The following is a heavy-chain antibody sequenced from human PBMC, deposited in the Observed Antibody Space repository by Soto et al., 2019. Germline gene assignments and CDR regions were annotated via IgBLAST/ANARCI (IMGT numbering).Heavy chain of an antibody. V-gene: IGHV1-8*01. CDR1: GYSFTNND. CDR3: ARMATFGSLNWFDP. J-gene: IGHJ5*02. Sequence: SSVKVSCKASGYSFTNNDVSWVRQATGQGLEWMGWMNPGSGDTGYAQKFQGRVTMTRDISIATAYMELSSLRSDDTAIYYCARMATFGSLNWFDPWGQGALVTVSS. CDR2: MNPGSGDT. D-gene: IGHD3-16*01.